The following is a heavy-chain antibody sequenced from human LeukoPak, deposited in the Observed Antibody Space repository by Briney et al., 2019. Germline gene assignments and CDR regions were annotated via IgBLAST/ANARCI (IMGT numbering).Heavy chain of an antibody. J-gene: IGHJ3*02. CDR3: ATGGRAYCGGDCKESDAFDI. D-gene: IGHD2-21*01. CDR2: INPNSGGT. V-gene: IGHV1-2*04. Sequence: ASVKVSCKASGYTFTGYYMHWVRQAPGQGLEWMGWINPNSGGTNYAQKFQGWVTMTRDTSISTAYMELSRLRSDNTAVYYCATGGRAYCGGDCKESDAFDIWGQGTMVTVSS. CDR1: GYTFTGYY.